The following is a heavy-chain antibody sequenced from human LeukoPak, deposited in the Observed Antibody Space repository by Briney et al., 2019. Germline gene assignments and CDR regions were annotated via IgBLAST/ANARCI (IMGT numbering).Heavy chain of an antibody. CDR2: IKSKTDGGTT. CDR3: TTGPYIAALTFDY. Sequence: GGSLRLSCAASGFTFSNAWMSWVRQAPGKGLEWVGRIKSKTDGGTTDYAAPVKGRFTISRDDSKNTLYLQMNSLKTEDTAVYYCTTGPYIAALTFDYWGQGTLVTVSS. D-gene: IGHD6-6*01. CDR1: GFTFSNAW. V-gene: IGHV3-15*01. J-gene: IGHJ4*02.